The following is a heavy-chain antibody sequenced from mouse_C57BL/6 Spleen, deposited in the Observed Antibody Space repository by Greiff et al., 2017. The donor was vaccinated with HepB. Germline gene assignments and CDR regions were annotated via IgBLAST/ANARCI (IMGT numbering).Heavy chain of an antibody. J-gene: IGHJ1*03. CDR3: ARGGEYYGSDWYFDV. D-gene: IGHD1-1*01. CDR2: INPSSGYT. V-gene: IGHV1-4*01. Sequence: VKLQESGAELARPGASVKMSCKASGYTFTSYTMHWVKQRPGQGLEWIGYINPSSGYTKYNQKFKDKATLTADKSSSTAYMQLSSLTSEDSAVYYCARGGEYYGSDWYFDVWGTGTTVTVSS. CDR1: GYTFTSYT.